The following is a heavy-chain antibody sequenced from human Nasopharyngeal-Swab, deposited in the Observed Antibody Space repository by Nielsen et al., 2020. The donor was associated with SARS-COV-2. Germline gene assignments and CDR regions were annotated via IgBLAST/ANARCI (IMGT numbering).Heavy chain of an antibody. CDR3: TTLHSNYAFYYYYMDV. V-gene: IGHV3-15*01. J-gene: IGHJ6*03. CDR2: IKSKTDGGTT. D-gene: IGHD4-11*01. CDR1: GFTFSNAW. Sequence: GESLKISCAASGFTFSNAWMSWVRQAPGKGLEWVGRIKSKTDGGTTDYAAPVKGRFTISRDDSKNTLYLQMNSLKAEDTAVYYCTTLHSNYAFYYYYMDVWGKGTTVTVSS.